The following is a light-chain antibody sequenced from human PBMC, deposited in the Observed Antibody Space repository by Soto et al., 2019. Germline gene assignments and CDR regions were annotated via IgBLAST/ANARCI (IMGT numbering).Light chain of an antibody. J-gene: IGKJ2*01. CDR3: QQFISYPYT. Sequence: DIPLTQSPSFLSASVGDRVTITCRASQGISTFLAWYQQKPGKAPKVLMYAASTLQSGVPSRFSGSGSGTEFSLTISSLQPEDFATYYCQQFISYPYTFGQGTKVEIK. CDR2: AAS. CDR1: QGISTF. V-gene: IGKV1-9*01.